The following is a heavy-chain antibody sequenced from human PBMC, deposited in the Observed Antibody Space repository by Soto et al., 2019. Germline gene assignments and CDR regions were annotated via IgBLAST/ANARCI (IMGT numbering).Heavy chain of an antibody. Sequence: SETLSLTCTVSGGSISSSSYYWGWIRQPPGKGLEWIGSIYYSGSTYYNPSLKSRVTISVDTSKNQFSLKLSSVTAADTAVYYCARHNIVGATDFDYWGQGTLVTVSS. J-gene: IGHJ4*02. CDR3: ARHNIVGATDFDY. V-gene: IGHV4-39*01. CDR1: GGSISSSSYY. CDR2: IYYSGST. D-gene: IGHD1-26*01.